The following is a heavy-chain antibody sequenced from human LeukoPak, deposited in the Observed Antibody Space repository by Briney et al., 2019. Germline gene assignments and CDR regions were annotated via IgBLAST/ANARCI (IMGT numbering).Heavy chain of an antibody. CDR1: GSSISSSSYY. D-gene: IGHD3-22*01. V-gene: IGHV4-39*01. CDR3: ARPSSGYYYRYFQH. CDR2: IYYSGST. Sequence: SETLSLTCTVSGSSISSSSYYWGWIRQPPGKGLEWIGSIYYSGSTYYNPSLKSRVTISVDTSKNQFSLKLSSVTAADTAVYYCARPSSGYYYRYFQHWGQGTLVTVSS. J-gene: IGHJ1*01.